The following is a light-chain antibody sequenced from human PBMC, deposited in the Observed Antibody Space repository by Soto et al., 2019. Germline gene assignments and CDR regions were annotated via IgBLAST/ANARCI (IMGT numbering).Light chain of an antibody. V-gene: IGKV3D-15*01. CDR3: QQYNNWPLT. Sequence: EIVLTQSPGTLSLSPGERATLSCRASQSVSSSYLAWYQRKPGQAPRRLIYGASTRATGIPDRFSGSGSGTEFTLTISSLQSEDFTVYYCQQYNNWPLTFGGGTKVDIK. J-gene: IGKJ4*01. CDR2: GAS. CDR1: QSVSSSY.